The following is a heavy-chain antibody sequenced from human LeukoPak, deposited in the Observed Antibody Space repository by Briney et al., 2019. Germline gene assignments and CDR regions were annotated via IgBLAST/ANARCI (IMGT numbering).Heavy chain of an antibody. Sequence: GGSLRLSCAASGFTFSNAWMSWVRQAPGKGLEWVGRIKSKTDDATTDYAAPGKGRFTISTDDSNNTMYLQMNSLKTEDTAVYYCTEMTTSTRYYYYGMDVWGQGTTVTVSS. CDR1: GFTFSNAW. CDR3: TEMTTSTRYYYYGMDV. V-gene: IGHV3-15*01. J-gene: IGHJ6*02. CDR2: IKSKTDDATT. D-gene: IGHD5-24*01.